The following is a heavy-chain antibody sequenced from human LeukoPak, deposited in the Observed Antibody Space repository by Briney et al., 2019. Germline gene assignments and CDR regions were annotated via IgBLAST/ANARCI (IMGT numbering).Heavy chain of an antibody. CDR1: GGSINSYY. V-gene: IGHV4-4*07. J-gene: IGHJ3*02. D-gene: IGHD3-3*02. CDR2: IYTSGST. CDR3: ARGHLGLTRGAFDI. Sequence: SETLSLTCTVSGGSINSYYWSWIRQPAGKGLEWIGRIYTSGSTNYNPSLKSRVTMSVDTSKNQFSLRLSSVTAADTAVYYCARGHLGLTRGAFDIWGQGTMVTVSS.